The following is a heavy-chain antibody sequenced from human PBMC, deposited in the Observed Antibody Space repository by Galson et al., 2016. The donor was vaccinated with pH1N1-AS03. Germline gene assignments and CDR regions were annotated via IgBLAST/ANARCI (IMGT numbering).Heavy chain of an antibody. J-gene: IGHJ3*02. CDR3: VRDPFFSSFDI. CDR1: GFSFSTTW. Sequence: SLRLSCAASGFSFSTTWMTWVRQAPGKGLEFVANIKEDGSVRNYAGSVKGRFIISRDNVQNSLYLQMSSLGVEDTALYYCVRDPFFSSFDIWGQGTVVTVSS. CDR2: IKEDGSVR. V-gene: IGHV3-7*01.